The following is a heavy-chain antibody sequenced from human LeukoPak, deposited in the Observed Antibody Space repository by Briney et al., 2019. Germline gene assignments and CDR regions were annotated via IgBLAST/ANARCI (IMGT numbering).Heavy chain of an antibody. V-gene: IGHV3-15*01. CDR1: GFSVSAHY. CDR2: IKSKTDGGTI. Sequence: GGSLRLSCAVSGFSVSAHYMSWIRQAPGKGLEWVGRIKSKTDGGTIDYAVPVRGRFTISRDDSKKTLYLEMNSLRTEDTAVYYCKAFGGLIVTPGGYWGQGTLVTVSS. J-gene: IGHJ4*02. D-gene: IGHD3-16*02. CDR3: KAFGGLIVTPGGY.